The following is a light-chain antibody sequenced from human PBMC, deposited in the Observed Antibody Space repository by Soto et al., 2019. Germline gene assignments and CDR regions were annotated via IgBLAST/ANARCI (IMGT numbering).Light chain of an antibody. V-gene: IGKV1-5*01. CDR2: DAS. J-gene: IGKJ1*01. CDR3: LQRHSYPWT. Sequence: DIQMTQSPSTLSASVGDKVTITCRASQSISNWLAWYQLKPGKAPKVLISDASSLESGVPSRFSGSGSGTEFTLTISNLQPADFATYFCLQRHSYPWTFGQGTKVDIK. CDR1: QSISNW.